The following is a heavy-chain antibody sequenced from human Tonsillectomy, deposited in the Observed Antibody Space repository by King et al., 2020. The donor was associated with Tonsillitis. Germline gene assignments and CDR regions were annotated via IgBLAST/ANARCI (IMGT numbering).Heavy chain of an antibody. CDR3: ARGFHGSGSYYFDY. J-gene: IGHJ4*02. CDR1: GYTFTSYD. CDR2: MNPNSGNT. V-gene: IGHV1-8*01. D-gene: IGHD3-10*01. Sequence: VQLVESGAEVKKPGASVKVSCKASGYTFTSYDINWVRQATGQGLEWMGWMNPNSGNTGYAQKFQGRVTMTRNTSISTAYMELSSLRSEHTAVYYCARGFHGSGSYYFDYWGQGTLVTVSS.